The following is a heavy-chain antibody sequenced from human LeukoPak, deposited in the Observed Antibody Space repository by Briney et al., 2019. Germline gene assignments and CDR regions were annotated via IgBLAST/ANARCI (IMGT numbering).Heavy chain of an antibody. V-gene: IGHV4-59*01. CDR3: ARWSARRDDPPRPEFDY. D-gene: IGHD6-6*01. CDR2: IYYSGST. CDR1: GASISTDC. Sequence: PSETLSLTCTVSGASISTDCWSWIRQPPEKGLEWIGYIYYSGSTNYNPSLKSRVTISLDTSMNQFSLHLYSVTAADTAVYYCARWSARRDDPPRPEFDYWGQGTLVTVSS. J-gene: IGHJ4*02.